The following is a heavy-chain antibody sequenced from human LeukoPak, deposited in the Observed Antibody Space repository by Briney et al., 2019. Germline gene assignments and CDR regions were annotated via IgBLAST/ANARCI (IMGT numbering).Heavy chain of an antibody. CDR3: ARRGNRLAGAGTDY. CDR1: GFTFSSYA. J-gene: IGHJ4*02. D-gene: IGHD6-13*01. CDR2: ISYDGSNK. V-gene: IGHV3-30-3*01. Sequence: KPGRSLRLSCAASGFTFSSYAMHWVRQAPGKGLEWVAVISYDGSNKYYADSVKGRFTISRDNSKNTLYLQMNSLRAEDTAVYYCARRGNRLAGAGTDYWGQGTLVTVSS.